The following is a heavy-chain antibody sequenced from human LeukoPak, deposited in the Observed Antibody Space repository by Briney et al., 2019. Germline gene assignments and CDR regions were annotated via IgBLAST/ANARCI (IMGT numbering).Heavy chain of an antibody. V-gene: IGHV1-69*04. D-gene: IGHD3-22*01. Sequence: SVKVSCKASGGTFSSYAISWVRQAPGQGLEWMGRIIPILGIANYAQMFQGRVTITADKSTSTAYMELSSLRSEDTAVYYCARDIPYNNYYDSSGTFDYWGQGTLVTVSS. CDR1: GGTFSSYA. CDR2: IIPILGIA. J-gene: IGHJ4*02. CDR3: ARDIPYNNYYDSSGTFDY.